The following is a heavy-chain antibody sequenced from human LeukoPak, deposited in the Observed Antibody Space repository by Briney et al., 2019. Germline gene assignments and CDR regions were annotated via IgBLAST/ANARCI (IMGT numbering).Heavy chain of an antibody. CDR3: AGDAYCSSTSCYTGSYFDY. J-gene: IGHJ4*02. V-gene: IGHV3-74*01. Sequence: PGGSLRLSCAASGFTFSSYWMHWVRQAPGKGLVWVSRINSDGSSTSYADSVKGRFTISRDNAKNTLYLQMNSLRAEDTAVYYCAGDAYCSSTSCYTGSYFDYWGQGTLITVSS. CDR2: INSDGSST. D-gene: IGHD2-2*02. CDR1: GFTFSSYW.